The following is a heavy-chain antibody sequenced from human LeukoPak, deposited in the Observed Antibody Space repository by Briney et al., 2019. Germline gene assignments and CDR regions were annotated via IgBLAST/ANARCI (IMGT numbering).Heavy chain of an antibody. Sequence: ASVKVSCKASGYTFTSYGISWVRQAPGQGLEWMGWISAYNGNTNYAQKLQGRVTMTTGTSTSTAYMELRSLRSDDTAVYYCARRPRIAVVPGGYYYYMVVWGKGTTVTVSS. CDR2: ISAYNGNT. D-gene: IGHD6-19*01. CDR1: GYTFTSYG. CDR3: ARRPRIAVVPGGYYYYMVV. V-gene: IGHV1-18*01. J-gene: IGHJ6*03.